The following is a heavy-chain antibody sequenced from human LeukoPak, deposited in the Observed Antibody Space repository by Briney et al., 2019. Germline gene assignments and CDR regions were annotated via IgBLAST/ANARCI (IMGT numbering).Heavy chain of an antibody. CDR1: GYTFTSYG. J-gene: IGHJ4*02. CDR2: ISAYNGNT. CDR3: ARGRRSSSWYPFDY. Sequence: ASVKVSCKASGYTFTSYGISWVRQAPGQGLEWMGWISAYNGNTSYAQKLQGRVTMTTDTSTSTAYMELRSLRSDDTAVYYCARGRRSSSWYPFDYWGQGTLVTVSS. V-gene: IGHV1-18*01. D-gene: IGHD6-13*01.